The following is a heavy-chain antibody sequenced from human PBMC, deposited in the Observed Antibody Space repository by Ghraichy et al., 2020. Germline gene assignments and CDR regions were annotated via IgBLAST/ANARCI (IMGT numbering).Heavy chain of an antibody. V-gene: IGHV1-2*04. D-gene: IGHD6-13*01. CDR2: INPNSGGT. Sequence: ASVKVSCKASGYTFTGYYMHWVRQAPGQGLEWMGWINPNSGGTNYAQKFQGWVTMTRDTSISTAYMELSRLRSDDTAVYYCARDESILQQQGGAFDIWGQGTMVTVSS. CDR1: GYTFTGYY. CDR3: ARDESILQQQGGAFDI. J-gene: IGHJ3*02.